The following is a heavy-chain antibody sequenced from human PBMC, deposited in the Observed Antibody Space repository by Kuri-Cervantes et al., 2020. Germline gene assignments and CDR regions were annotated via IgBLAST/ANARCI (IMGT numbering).Heavy chain of an antibody. Sequence: ASVKVSCKASGYTFTGYYMHWVRQAPGQGLEWMGWISAYNGDTNYAQKLQGRVTMTTDTSTSTAYMELRSLRSDDTAVYYCARDGIAVADLGVFDYWGQGTLVTVSS. CDR1: GYTFTGYY. CDR2: ISAYNGDT. V-gene: IGHV1-18*04. J-gene: IGHJ4*02. CDR3: ARDGIAVADLGVFDY. D-gene: IGHD6-19*01.